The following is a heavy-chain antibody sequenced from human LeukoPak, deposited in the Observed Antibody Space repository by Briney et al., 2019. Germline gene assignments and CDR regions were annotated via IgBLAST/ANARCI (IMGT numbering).Heavy chain of an antibody. CDR1: GFTFSSYS. V-gene: IGHV3-21*01. CDR3: ARDLTATIVVARRGFDC. CDR2: ISSSSSYI. J-gene: IGHJ4*02. D-gene: IGHD3-22*01. Sequence: GSLRLSCAASGFTFSSYSMNWVRQAPGKGLEWVSSISSSSSYIYYADSVKGRFTISRDNAKNSLYLQMNSLRAEDTAVYYCARDLTATIVVARRGFDCWAQGTLVTVSS.